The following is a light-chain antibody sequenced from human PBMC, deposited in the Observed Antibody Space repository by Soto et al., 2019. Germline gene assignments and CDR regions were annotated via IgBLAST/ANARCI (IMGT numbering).Light chain of an antibody. CDR1: QNVGSM. Sequence: IVLTQSPDTLYLSPGERATLSCRATQNVGSMLAWYQQKPGRVPKLLIYDISIRAAGTPARFTGSGSGTDFTLSISSLEPEDFAVYYCQEGGSWHTFGGGTKVEIK. CDR3: QEGGSWHT. CDR2: DIS. V-gene: IGKV3-11*01. J-gene: IGKJ4*01.